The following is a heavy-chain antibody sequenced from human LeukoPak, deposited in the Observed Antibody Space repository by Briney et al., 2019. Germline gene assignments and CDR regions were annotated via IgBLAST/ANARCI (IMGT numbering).Heavy chain of an antibody. D-gene: IGHD5-12*01. CDR1: GFTFSSYG. CDR2: ISSDGNDK. V-gene: IGHV3-30*03. Sequence: GGSLRLSCAASGFTFSSYGMHWVRQAPGKGLECVALISSDGNDKFYGDSVKGRFTISRDDSKSTLYLQMNSLRAEDTAVYYCTTKVIRGNSGDDYDDWGQGTLVTVSS. J-gene: IGHJ4*02. CDR3: TTKVIRGNSGDDYDD.